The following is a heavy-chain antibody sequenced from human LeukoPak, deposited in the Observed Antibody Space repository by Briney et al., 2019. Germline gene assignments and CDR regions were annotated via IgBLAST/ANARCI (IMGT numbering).Heavy chain of an antibody. D-gene: IGHD2-8*01. J-gene: IGHJ6*04. Sequence: APVKVSCKASGYTFTGYYMHWVRQAPGQGLEWMGWINPNSGGTNYAQKFQGRVTMTRDTSISTAYMELSRLRSDDTAVYYCARNRIMVYAIAFWMDVWGKGTTVTVSS. V-gene: IGHV1-2*02. CDR3: ARNRIMVYAIAFWMDV. CDR1: GYTFTGYY. CDR2: INPNSGGT.